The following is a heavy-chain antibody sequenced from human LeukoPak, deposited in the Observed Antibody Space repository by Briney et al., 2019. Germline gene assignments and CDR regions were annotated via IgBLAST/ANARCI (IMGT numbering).Heavy chain of an antibody. CDR1: GFTFSSYS. Sequence: GGSLRLSCAASGFTFSSYSMNWVRQAPGKGLEWVSSISSSSNYIYYADSLKGRFTISRDNAKNSLYLQMNSLRAEDTAVYYCARTTVTTGRTNWFDPWGQGTLVTVSS. CDR3: ARTTVTTGRTNWFDP. D-gene: IGHD4-17*01. J-gene: IGHJ5*02. V-gene: IGHV3-21*01. CDR2: ISSSSNYI.